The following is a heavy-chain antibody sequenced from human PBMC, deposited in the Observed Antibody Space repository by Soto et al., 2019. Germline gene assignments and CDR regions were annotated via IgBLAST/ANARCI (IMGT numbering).Heavy chain of an antibody. Sequence: SETLSLTCTVSGGSISSYYWSWIRQPPGKGLEWIGYIYYSGSTNYNPSLKSRVTISVDTSKNQFSLKLSSVTAADTAVYYCARDSDYGDYVAGHPFEFDYWGQGTLVTVSS. CDR2: IYYSGST. CDR1: GGSISSYY. J-gene: IGHJ4*02. D-gene: IGHD4-17*01. V-gene: IGHV4-59*01. CDR3: ARDSDYGDYVAGHPFEFDY.